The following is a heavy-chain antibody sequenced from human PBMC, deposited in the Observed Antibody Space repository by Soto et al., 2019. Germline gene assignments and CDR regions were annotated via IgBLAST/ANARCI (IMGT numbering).Heavy chain of an antibody. CDR3: ARDRVESGYPEYFQH. CDR1: GLTVSSNY. CDR2: IYSGGST. D-gene: IGHD3-22*01. J-gene: IGHJ1*01. V-gene: IGHV3-53*01. Sequence: EVQLVESGGGLIQPGGSLRLSCAASGLTVSSNYMSWVRQAPGKGLEWVSVIYSGGSTYYADSVKGRFTISRDNSKNTLYLQMNSLRAEDTALYYCARDRVESGYPEYFQHWGQGTLVTVSS.